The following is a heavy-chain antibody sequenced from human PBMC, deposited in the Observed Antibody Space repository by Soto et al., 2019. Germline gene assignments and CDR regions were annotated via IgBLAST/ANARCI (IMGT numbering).Heavy chain of an antibody. Sequence: GGSLSLSCAASGFIFSSFGMHWVRQAPGKGLEWVAQIWYDGSNTYYADSVKGRFTISRDNSRNTLYLQMNSLRAEDTAVYHCVRDLLGSGGHFDYWGQGTLVTVSS. CDR3: VRDLLGSGGHFDY. D-gene: IGHD7-27*01. V-gene: IGHV3-33*01. J-gene: IGHJ4*02. CDR1: GFIFSSFG. CDR2: IWYDGSNT.